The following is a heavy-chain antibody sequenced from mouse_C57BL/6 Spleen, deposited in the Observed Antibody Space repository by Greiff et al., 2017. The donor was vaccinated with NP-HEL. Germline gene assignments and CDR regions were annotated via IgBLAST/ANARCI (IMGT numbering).Heavy chain of an antibody. Sequence: QVQLQQPGAELVKPGASVKLSCKASGYTFTSYWMHWVKQRPEQGLEWIGMIHPNSGSTNYNEKFKSKATLTVDKSSSTAYMQLSSLTSEDSAVYYCARWHDYFWFAYWGQGTLVTVSA. CDR1: GYTFTSYW. CDR2: IHPNSGST. CDR3: ARWHDYFWFAY. D-gene: IGHD2-4*01. V-gene: IGHV1-64*01. J-gene: IGHJ3*01.